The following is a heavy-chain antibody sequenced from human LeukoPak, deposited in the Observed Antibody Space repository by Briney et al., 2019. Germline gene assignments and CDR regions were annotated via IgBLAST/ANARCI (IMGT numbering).Heavy chain of an antibody. CDR1: GGSISSSSYY. V-gene: IGHV4-39*01. D-gene: IGHD3-22*01. Sequence: SETLSLTCTVSGGSISSSSYYWGWIRQPPGKGLEWMGSIYYSGSTYYNPSLKSRVTISVDTSKNQFSLKLSSVTAADTAVYYCARHLHDSSVTLFDYWGQGTLVTVSS. J-gene: IGHJ4*02. CDR2: IYYSGST. CDR3: ARHLHDSSVTLFDY.